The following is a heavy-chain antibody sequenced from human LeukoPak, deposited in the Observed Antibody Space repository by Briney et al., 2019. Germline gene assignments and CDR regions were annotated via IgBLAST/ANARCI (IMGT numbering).Heavy chain of an antibody. CDR3: ARPHCSSTDCHPPEWFDP. Sequence: ASVKVSCKTSGYTFTNYDINWVRQATGQGLEWMGWMNPNSGNTGYAQKFQGRVTMARNTSISTAYMELSSLRSEDTAVYYCARPHCSSTDCHPPEWFDPWGQGTLVTVSS. V-gene: IGHV1-8*01. CDR2: MNPNSGNT. CDR1: GYTFTNYD. J-gene: IGHJ5*02. D-gene: IGHD2-2*01.